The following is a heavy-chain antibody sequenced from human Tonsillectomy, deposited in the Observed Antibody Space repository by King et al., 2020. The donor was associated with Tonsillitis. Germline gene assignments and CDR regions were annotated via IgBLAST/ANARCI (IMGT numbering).Heavy chain of an antibody. Sequence: VQLVESGGALVQPGGSLRLSCAASGFTFGSYWMNWVRQAPGKGLEWVANRKQDGSEKNYVDSVKGRFTISRDNAKNSLYLQMNSLRAEDTAIYYCAKDSSGSLDYWGQGTLVTVSS. D-gene: IGHD1-26*01. CDR1: GFTFGSYW. CDR2: RKQDGSEK. J-gene: IGHJ4*02. V-gene: IGHV3-7*01. CDR3: AKDSSGSLDY.